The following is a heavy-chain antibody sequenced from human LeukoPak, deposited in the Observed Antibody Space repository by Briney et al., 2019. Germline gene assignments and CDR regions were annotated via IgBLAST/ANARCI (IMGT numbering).Heavy chain of an antibody. J-gene: IGHJ6*02. V-gene: IGHV3-23*01. Sequence: PGGSLRLSCAASGFTFSSYAMSCVRQAPGKGLEWVSAISGSGGSTYYADSVKGRFTISRDNSKNTLYLQMNSLRAEDTAVYYCAKTTRIYYYYGMDVWGQGTTVTVSS. CDR2: ISGSGGST. CDR1: GFTFSSYA. CDR3: AKTTRIYYYYGMDV. D-gene: IGHD1-1*01.